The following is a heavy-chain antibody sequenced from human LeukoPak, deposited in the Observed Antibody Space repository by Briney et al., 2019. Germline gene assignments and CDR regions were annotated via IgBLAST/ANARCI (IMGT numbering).Heavy chain of an antibody. J-gene: IGHJ6*02. CDR1: GFTFSSYA. V-gene: IGHV3-30*04. CDR3: ARSSSSRMTMDA. Sequence: GGSLRLSCAASGFTFSSYAMHWVRQAPGKGLEWVAVISYDGSNKYYADSVKGRFTISRDNSKNTLYLQMNSLRAEDTAVYYCARSSSSRMTMDAWGQGTTVTVSS. CDR2: ISYDGSNK. D-gene: IGHD6-13*01.